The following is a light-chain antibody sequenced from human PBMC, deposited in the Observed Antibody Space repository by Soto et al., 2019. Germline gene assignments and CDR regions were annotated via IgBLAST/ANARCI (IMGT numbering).Light chain of an antibody. J-gene: IGKJ1*01. Sequence: LTPAHWSRSLSQWQTAALSCRASQSLGNNYVAWVQQRPGQVPRLLIYGATRWASGISERFGGSGSGSEFTLTISGLAPEDAAVYYCQYYSDSPTFGQGTKVDIK. CDR1: QSLGNNY. CDR3: QYYSDSPT. V-gene: IGKV3-20*01. CDR2: GAT.